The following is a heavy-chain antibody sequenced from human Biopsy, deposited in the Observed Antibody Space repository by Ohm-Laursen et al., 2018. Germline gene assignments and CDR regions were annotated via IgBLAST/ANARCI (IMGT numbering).Heavy chain of an antibody. CDR1: GGTFSSYV. V-gene: IGHV1-69*06. CDR3: AGGAAKGNPYDQ. Sequence: SVKVSCKASGGTFSSYVISWVRQAPGQGLEWMGRIIPTFDTPTYAPDFQGRVTFTADKSTGTAHLDLRSLRSEDTAVYYCAGGAAKGNPYDQWGQGTLVTVSS. CDR2: IIPTFDTP. D-gene: IGHD3-10*01. J-gene: IGHJ5*02.